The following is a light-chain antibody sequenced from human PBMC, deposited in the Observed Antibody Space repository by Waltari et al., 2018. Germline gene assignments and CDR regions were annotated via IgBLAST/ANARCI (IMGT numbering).Light chain of an antibody. CDR2: GAS. CDR1: RMIRTY. V-gene: IGKV1-39*01. J-gene: IGKJ2*01. Sequence: TQRCRRMIRTYLNCYQHKPGKAPKRRIDGASTLQNGVPSSFSGAGSGTDVSLTISDLQHEDVATYYCQQSQSFGQGTKLDI. CDR3: QQSQS.